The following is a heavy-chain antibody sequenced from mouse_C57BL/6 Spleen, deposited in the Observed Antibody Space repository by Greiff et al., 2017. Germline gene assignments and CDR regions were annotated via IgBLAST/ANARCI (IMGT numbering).Heavy chain of an antibody. CDR1: GYTFTDYY. CDR3: ARRGGGLRRDEYYYAMDY. D-gene: IGHD2-2*01. CDR2: IYPGSGNT. Sequence: LQESGPELVKPGASVKISCKASGYTFTDYYINWVKQRPGQGLAWIGWIYPGSGNTKYNEKFKGKATLTVDTSSSTAYMQLSSLTSEDSAVYFCARRGGGLRRDEYYYAMDYWGQGTSVTVSS. V-gene: IGHV1-84*01. J-gene: IGHJ4*01.